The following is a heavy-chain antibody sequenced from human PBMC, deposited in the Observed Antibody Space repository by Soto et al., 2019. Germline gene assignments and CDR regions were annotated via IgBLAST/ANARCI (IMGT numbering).Heavy chain of an antibody. Sequence: QVQLQESGPGLVKPSETLSLTCTVSGGSISSYPWSWIRQAPGKGLEWIGYIYNSGRTIYNPSFRSRVTILLDKPNNQFTLNLGSVTAADTAIYYCACDIPRGSYRFDYWGQGTLVTVSS. CDR2: IYNSGRT. CDR3: ACDIPRGSYRFDY. V-gene: IGHV4-59*08. D-gene: IGHD1-26*01. J-gene: IGHJ4*02. CDR1: GGSISSYP.